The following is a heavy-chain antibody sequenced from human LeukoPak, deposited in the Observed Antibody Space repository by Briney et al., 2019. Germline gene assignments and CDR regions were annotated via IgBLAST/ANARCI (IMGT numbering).Heavy chain of an antibody. CDR1: GFTFSSYS. CDR3: AREDSSGYPFDY. Sequence: GGSLRLSCAASGFTFSSYSMNWVRQAPGKGLEWVSYISSISSSIYYADSVKGRFTISRDNAKNSLFLQMNSLRAEDTAVYYCAREDSSGYPFDYWGQGTLVTVSS. CDR2: ISSISSSI. J-gene: IGHJ4*02. V-gene: IGHV3-48*01. D-gene: IGHD3-22*01.